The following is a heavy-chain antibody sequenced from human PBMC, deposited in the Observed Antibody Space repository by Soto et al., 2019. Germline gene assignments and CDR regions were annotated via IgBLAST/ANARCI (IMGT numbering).Heavy chain of an antibody. Sequence: PSETMSLTCTVSGGNISSSSYHWGWINKPPGRGLEWIGSIYYSGSTYYNPSLKSRVTISVDTSKNQFSLKLSSVTAADTAVYYCARTPGITIFGVVTNYPAGVYYMDVWGKGTTVTVSS. J-gene: IGHJ6*03. CDR1: GGNISSSSYH. CDR2: IYYSGST. D-gene: IGHD3-3*01. CDR3: ARTPGITIFGVVTNYPAGVYYMDV. V-gene: IGHV4-39*01.